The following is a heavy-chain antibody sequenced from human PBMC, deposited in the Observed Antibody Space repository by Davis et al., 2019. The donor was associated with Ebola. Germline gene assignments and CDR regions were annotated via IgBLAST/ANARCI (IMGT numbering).Heavy chain of an antibody. Sequence: GESLKISCVASEFTFSNYAMSWVRQAPGKGLEWVSAIHGNGIGAFYADSVKGRFTISRDNAKNSLYLQMNSLRAEDTGVYYCAREGPYSGYGQDFDYWGQGTLVTVSS. D-gene: IGHD5-12*01. J-gene: IGHJ4*02. V-gene: IGHV3-23*01. CDR2: IHGNGIGA. CDR1: EFTFSNYA. CDR3: AREGPYSGYGQDFDY.